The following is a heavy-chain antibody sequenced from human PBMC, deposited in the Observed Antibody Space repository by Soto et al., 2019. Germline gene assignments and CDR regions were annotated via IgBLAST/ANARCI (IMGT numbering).Heavy chain of an antibody. D-gene: IGHD2-2*02. Sequence: QVQLVQSGAEVKKPGASVKVSCKASGYTFTGYYMHWVRQAPGQGLEWMGWINPNSGGTNYAQKFQGRVTMTRDTPISTAYMELSRLRSDDTAVYYCAREGGEYCSSTSCYRVYWFDPWGQGTLVTVSS. J-gene: IGHJ5*02. CDR2: INPNSGGT. CDR3: AREGGEYCSSTSCYRVYWFDP. CDR1: GYTFTGYY. V-gene: IGHV1-2*02.